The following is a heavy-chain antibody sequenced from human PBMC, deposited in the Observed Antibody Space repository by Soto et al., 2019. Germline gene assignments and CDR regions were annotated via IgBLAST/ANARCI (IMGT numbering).Heavy chain of an antibody. Sequence: EVQLLESGGGLVQPGGSLRLSCAASGFTFSSYAMSWVRQAPGKGLEWVSAISGSGGSTYYADSVKGRFIISRDNSKNTLYLQMNSLRAEDTAVYYCAKGSWVAGDFDYWGQGTLVTVSS. J-gene: IGHJ4*02. CDR3: AKGSWVAGDFDY. D-gene: IGHD6-19*01. CDR2: ISGSGGST. CDR1: GFTFSSYA. V-gene: IGHV3-23*01.